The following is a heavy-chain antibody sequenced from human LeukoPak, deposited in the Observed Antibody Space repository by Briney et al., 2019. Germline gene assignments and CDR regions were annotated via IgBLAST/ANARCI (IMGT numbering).Heavy chain of an antibody. CDR1: GFTFSSYW. Sequence: GGSLRLSCAASGFTFSSYWMHWVRQAPGKGLVWVSRINSDGSSTSYADSVKGRFTISRDNALNSLYLQMNSLRAEDTAIYYCARSIPYGTTWYGRSDYWGQGTLVTVSS. D-gene: IGHD6-13*01. CDR3: ARSIPYGTTWYGRSDY. J-gene: IGHJ4*02. V-gene: IGHV3-74*01. CDR2: INSDGSST.